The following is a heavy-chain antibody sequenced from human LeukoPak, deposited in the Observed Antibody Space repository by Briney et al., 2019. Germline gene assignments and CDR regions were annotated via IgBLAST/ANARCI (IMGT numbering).Heavy chain of an antibody. D-gene: IGHD3-22*01. CDR2: IYSDDTT. Sequence: GGSLRLSCAASGFTVSSNYISWVRQASGKGLEWVSLIYSDDTTYYADSVKGRFTISRDNSKSTVYLQMISLRAEDTAVYYCARASRGYFDYWGQGTLVTVSS. J-gene: IGHJ4*02. CDR3: ARASRGYFDY. V-gene: IGHV3-66*02. CDR1: GFTVSSNY.